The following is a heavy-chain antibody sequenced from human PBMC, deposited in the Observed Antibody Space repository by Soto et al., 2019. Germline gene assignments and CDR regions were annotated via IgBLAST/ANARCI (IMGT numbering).Heavy chain of an antibody. D-gene: IGHD5-12*01. CDR3: ARDRREMATILYYYYYYGMDV. J-gene: IGHJ6*02. CDR2: ISAYNGNT. Sequence: ASVKVSCKASGYTFTSYGISWVRQAPGQGPEWMGWISAYNGNTNYAQKLQGRVTMTTDTSTSTAYMELRSLRSDDTAVYYCARDRREMATILYYYYYYGMDVWGQGNTVNGLL. CDR1: GYTFTSYG. V-gene: IGHV1-18*01.